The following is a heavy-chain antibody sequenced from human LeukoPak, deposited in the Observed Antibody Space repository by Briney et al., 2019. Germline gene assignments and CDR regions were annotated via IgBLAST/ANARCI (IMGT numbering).Heavy chain of an antibody. J-gene: IGHJ4*02. Sequence: GGPLRLSCAASGFTFSSYAMSWVRQAPGKGLEWVSAISGSGGSTYYADSVKGRFTISRDNSKNTLYLQMNSLRAEDTAVYYRAKLHSGSYGFDYWGQGTLVTVPS. CDR3: AKLHSGSYGFDY. CDR1: GFTFSSYA. CDR2: ISGSGGST. V-gene: IGHV3-23*01. D-gene: IGHD6-6*01.